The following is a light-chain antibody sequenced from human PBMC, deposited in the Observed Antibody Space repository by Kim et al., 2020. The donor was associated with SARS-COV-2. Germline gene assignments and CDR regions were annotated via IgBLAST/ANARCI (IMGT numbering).Light chain of an antibody. Sequence: GQSVTISCFGSSSTIGSNTLISYHQLPATAPHLLIFCHDQRPSGVPSRLSASTSAASASLPIIALHSADEADYYCSAWYASRNCPVFGGGTQLTVL. J-gene: IGLJ2*01. CDR3: SAWYASRNCPV. CDR1: SSTIGSNT. V-gene: IGLV1-44*01. CDR2: CHD.